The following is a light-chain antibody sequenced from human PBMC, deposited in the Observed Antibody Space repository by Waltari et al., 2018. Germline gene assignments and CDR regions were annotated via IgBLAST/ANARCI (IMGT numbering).Light chain of an antibody. CDR1: QSVLYSSNNKNY. Sequence: DIVMTQSQDSLAVSLGERATINCKSSQSVLYSSNNKNYLAWYRQKPGQPPELLIYWASSRESGVPDRFSGSGSGTDFALTISSLQAEDVAVYYCQQYYSIPYTFGQGTKLEIK. V-gene: IGKV4-1*01. CDR3: QQYYSIPYT. J-gene: IGKJ2*01. CDR2: WAS.